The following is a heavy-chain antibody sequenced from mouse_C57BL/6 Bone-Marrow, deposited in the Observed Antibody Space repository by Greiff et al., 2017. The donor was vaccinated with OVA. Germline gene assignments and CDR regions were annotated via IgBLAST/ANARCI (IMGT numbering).Heavy chain of an antibody. CDR3: ARRGWGYYAMDY. D-gene: IGHD2-3*01. V-gene: IGHV1-69*01. J-gene: IGHJ4*01. CDR1: GYTFTSYW. CDR2: IDPSDSYT. Sequence: QVQLQQPGAELVMPGASVKLSCKASGYTFTSYWMHWVKQRPGQGLEWIGEIDPSDSYTNYNQKFKGKSTLTVDKSSSTAYMQLSSLTSEDSAVYYCARRGWGYYAMDYWGERASDTCST.